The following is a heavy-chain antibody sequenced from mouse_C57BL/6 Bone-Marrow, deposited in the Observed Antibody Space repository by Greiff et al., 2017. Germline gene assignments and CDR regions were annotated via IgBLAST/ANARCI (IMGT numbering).Heavy chain of an antibody. CDR1: GFSLTSYG. CDR2: IWSGGST. D-gene: IGHD2-5*01. Sequence: VQLQQSGPGLVQPSQSLSITCTVSGFSLTSYGVHWVRQSPGKGLEWLGVIWSGGSTAYNAAFISRLSISKDNSKSQVFFKMNSLQADDSAIYYCARTTGDSNSWYFDVWGTGTTVTVSS. J-gene: IGHJ1*03. V-gene: IGHV2-2*01. CDR3: ARTTGDSNSWYFDV.